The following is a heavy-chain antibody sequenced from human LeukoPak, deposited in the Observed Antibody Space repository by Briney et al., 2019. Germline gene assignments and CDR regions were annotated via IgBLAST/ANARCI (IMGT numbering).Heavy chain of an antibody. Sequence: SETLSLTCTVSGGSISSSSYYWGWIRQPPGKGLEWIGSIYYSGSTYYNPSLKSRVTISVDTSKNQFSLKLSSVTAADTAVYYCARDAGGYDFDYWGQGTLVTVSS. CDR3: ARDAGGYDFDY. CDR1: GGSISSSSYY. D-gene: IGHD6-25*01. J-gene: IGHJ4*02. CDR2: IYYSGST. V-gene: IGHV4-39*07.